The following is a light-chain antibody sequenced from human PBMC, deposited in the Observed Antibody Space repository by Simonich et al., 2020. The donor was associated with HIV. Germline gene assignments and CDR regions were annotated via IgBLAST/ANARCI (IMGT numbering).Light chain of an antibody. Sequence: NFMLTQPHSVSESPGKTVTISCTRSSGSIASNYVQWYQQRPGSAPTTVIYDDNQRPSGVPDRFFGSIDSSSNSASLIISGLKTEDEADYYCQSYDSSIWVFGGGTKLTVL. CDR2: DDN. J-gene: IGLJ3*02. CDR3: QSYDSSIWV. V-gene: IGLV6-57*03. CDR1: SGSIASNY.